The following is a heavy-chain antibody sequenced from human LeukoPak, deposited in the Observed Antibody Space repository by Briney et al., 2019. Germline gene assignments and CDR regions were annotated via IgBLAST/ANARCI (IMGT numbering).Heavy chain of an antibody. J-gene: IGHJ3*02. CDR3: ARDQFYAFDI. Sequence: PGGSLRLSCAASGFIFSSYWMSWVRQAPGKGLEWVANIKRDGSEKYYVDSVKGRFTISRDNAKNSLYLQMNSLRDEDTAVYYCARDQFYAFDIWGQGTMVTVSS. V-gene: IGHV3-7*01. CDR1: GFIFSSYW. CDR2: IKRDGSEK.